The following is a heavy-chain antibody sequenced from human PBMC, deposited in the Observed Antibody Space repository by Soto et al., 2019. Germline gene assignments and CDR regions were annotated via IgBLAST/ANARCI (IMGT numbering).Heavy chain of an antibody. V-gene: IGHV3-33*01. CDR3: ARDRLVPYGYGMDV. Sequence: QMQLVESGGGVVQPGRSLRLSCAASGFTFRSYAIHWVRQAPGKGLEWVALIWFDGSKKYYVDSVKGRFAVSRDNSKNTLYLQMNSLRVEDTAVYYCARDRLVPYGYGMDVWGQGTTVTVSS. J-gene: IGHJ6*02. CDR1: GFTFRSYA. CDR2: IWFDGSKK. D-gene: IGHD2-2*01.